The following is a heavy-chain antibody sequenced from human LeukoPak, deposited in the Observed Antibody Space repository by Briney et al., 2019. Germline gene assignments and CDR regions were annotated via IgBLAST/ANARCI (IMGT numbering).Heavy chain of an antibody. Sequence: SETLSLTCTVSGGSISSYYWSWIRQPPGKGLEWIGYIYYSGSTNYNPSLKSRVTISVDTSKNQFSLKLSSVTAAVTAVYYCASHCSSTSCGAFDIWGQGTMVTVSS. D-gene: IGHD2-2*01. V-gene: IGHV4-59*01. J-gene: IGHJ3*02. CDR1: GGSISSYY. CDR2: IYYSGST. CDR3: ASHCSSTSCGAFDI.